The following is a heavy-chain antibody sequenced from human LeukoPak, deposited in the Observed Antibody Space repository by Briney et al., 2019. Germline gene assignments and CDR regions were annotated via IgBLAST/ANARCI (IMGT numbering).Heavy chain of an antibody. CDR1: GFTFSSYA. CDR3: ARDKGSGWGSKTGYFDY. V-gene: IGHV3-23*01. D-gene: IGHD6-25*01. J-gene: IGHJ4*02. Sequence: GGSLRLSCAASGFTFSSYAMSWVRQAPGKGLEWVSAISGGGDSTFYADSVKGRFTISRDNSKNTLYLQMNSLRAEDAAVYYCARDKGSGWGSKTGYFDYWGQGTLVTVSS. CDR2: ISGGGDST.